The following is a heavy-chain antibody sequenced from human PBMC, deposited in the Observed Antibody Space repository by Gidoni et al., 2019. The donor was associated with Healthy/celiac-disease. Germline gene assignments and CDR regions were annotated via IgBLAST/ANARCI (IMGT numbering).Heavy chain of an antibody. CDR1: GFTFSSYA. CDR3: ASLTVTTDHYFDY. J-gene: IGHJ4*02. CDR2: ISYDGSNK. D-gene: IGHD4-17*01. Sequence: QVQLVESGGGVVQPGRSLRLSCPASGFTFSSYAMHWVRQAPGKGLEWVAVISYDGSNKYYADSVKGRFTISRDNSKNTLYLQMNSLRAEDTAVYYCASLTVTTDHYFDYWGQGTLVTVSS. V-gene: IGHV3-30*04.